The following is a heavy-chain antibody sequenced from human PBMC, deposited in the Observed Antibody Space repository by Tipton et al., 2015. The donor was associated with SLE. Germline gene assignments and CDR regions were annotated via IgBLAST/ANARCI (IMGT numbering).Heavy chain of an antibody. CDR3: ARKDSYYGMDV. V-gene: IGHV4-59*01. Sequence: TLSLTCTVSGGSISSYYWSWIRQPPGKGLGWIGYIYYSGSTNYNPSLKSRVTISVDTSKNQFSLKLSSVTAADTAVYYCARKDSYYGMDVWGQGTTVTVSS. J-gene: IGHJ6*02. CDR1: GGSISSYY. CDR2: IYYSGST.